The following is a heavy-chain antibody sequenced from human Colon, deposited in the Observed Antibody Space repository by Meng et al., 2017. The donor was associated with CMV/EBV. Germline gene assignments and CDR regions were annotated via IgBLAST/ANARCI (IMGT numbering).Heavy chain of an antibody. Sequence: GGPLRLSCAASGFIFSAYHMNWVRQAPGKGLEWVSGIRADDGRTFYAASVRGRFTISRDNSKNTLYLQMHSLRVEDTALYYCAKATDFASWGQGTLVTVSS. CDR2: IRADDGRT. J-gene: IGHJ4*02. CDR3: AKATDFAS. CDR1: GFIFSAYH. V-gene: IGHV3-23*01. D-gene: IGHD2-21*01.